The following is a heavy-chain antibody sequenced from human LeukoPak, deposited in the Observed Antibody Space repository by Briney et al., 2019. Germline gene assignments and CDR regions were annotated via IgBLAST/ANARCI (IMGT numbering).Heavy chain of an antibody. CDR1: GGTFSSYA. D-gene: IGHD2-2*01. Sequence: VKVSCKASGGTFSSYAISWVRQAPGQGLEWMGGIIPIFGTANYAQKFQGRVTITTDESTSTAYMELSSPRSEDTAVYYCATNYQPLNPFDYWGQGTLVTVSS. CDR2: IIPIFGTA. V-gene: IGHV1-69*05. J-gene: IGHJ4*02. CDR3: ATNYQPLNPFDY.